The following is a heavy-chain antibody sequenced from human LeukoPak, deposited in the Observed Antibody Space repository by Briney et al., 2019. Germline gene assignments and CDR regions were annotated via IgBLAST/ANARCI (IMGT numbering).Heavy chain of an antibody. D-gene: IGHD4-23*01. CDR2: ISGSGGST. Sequence: PGGTLRLSCAASGFTFSSYGMTWVRQSPGKGLEWVSAISGSGGSTYYADSVKGRFTISRDNSKNTLYLQMNSLRAEDTAVYYCAKNPSSRWSLDYWGQGTLVTVSS. V-gene: IGHV3-23*01. J-gene: IGHJ4*02. CDR3: AKNPSSRWSLDY. CDR1: GFTFSSYG.